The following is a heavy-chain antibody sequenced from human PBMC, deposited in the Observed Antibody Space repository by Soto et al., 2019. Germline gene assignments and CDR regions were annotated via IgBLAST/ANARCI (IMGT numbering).Heavy chain of an antibody. CDR3: AREGARLEYSSSSGKGPYGMDV. Sequence: GGSLRLSCAASGFTVSSNYMSWVRQAPGKGLEWVSVIYSGGSTYYADSVKGRFAISRDNSKNTLYLQMNSLRAEDTAVYYCAREGARLEYSSSSGKGPYGMDVWGQGTTVTVSS. D-gene: IGHD6-6*01. CDR1: GFTVSSNY. J-gene: IGHJ6*02. V-gene: IGHV3-53*01. CDR2: IYSGGST.